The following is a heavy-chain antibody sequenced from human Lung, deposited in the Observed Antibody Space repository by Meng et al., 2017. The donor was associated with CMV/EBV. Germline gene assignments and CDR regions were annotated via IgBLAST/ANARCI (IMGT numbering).Heavy chain of an antibody. D-gene: IGHD3-10*01. V-gene: IGHV3-9*01. CDR3: AKDSFYASGSYYNYPYYLDS. J-gene: IGHJ4*02. CDR1: GFNFDGYA. CDR2: INWNSGSV. Sequence: SXKISXAASGFNFDGYAMHWVRQAPGKGLEWVSSINWNSGSVGYGDSVKGRFTISRDNAKSSLYLQMNSLRAEDTALYFCAKDSFYASGSYYNYPYYLDSWGQGXLVTVSS.